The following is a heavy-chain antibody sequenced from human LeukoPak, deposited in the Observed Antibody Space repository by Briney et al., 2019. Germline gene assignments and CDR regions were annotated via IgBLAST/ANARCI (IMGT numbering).Heavy chain of an antibody. V-gene: IGHV4-39*01. CDR1: GGSISSSSYY. CDR3: ARHARATYYYDSSGYYFSH. CDR2: IYYSGST. D-gene: IGHD3-22*01. Sequence: SETLSPTCTVSGGSISSSSYYWGWIRQPPGKGLEWIGSIYYSGSTYYNPSLKSRVTISVDTSKNQFSLKLSSVTAADTAVYYCARHARATYYYDSSGYYFSHWGQGTLVTVSS. J-gene: IGHJ4*02.